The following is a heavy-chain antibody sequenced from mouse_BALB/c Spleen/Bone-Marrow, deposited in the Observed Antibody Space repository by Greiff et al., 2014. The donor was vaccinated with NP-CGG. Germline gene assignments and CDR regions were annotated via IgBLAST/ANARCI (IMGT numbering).Heavy chain of an antibody. CDR2: IDPETGGT. V-gene: IGHV1-15*01. D-gene: IGHD1-2*01. CDR1: GYTFTDYE. CDR3: TRWGLITTAPFDY. Sequence: VHLVESGAELVRPGASVTLSCKASGYTFTDYEMHWVKQTPVHGLEWIGAIDPETGGTAYNQKFKGKATLTADKSSSTAYMELRSLTSEDSAVYYCTRWGLITTAPFDYWGQGTTLTVSS. J-gene: IGHJ2*01.